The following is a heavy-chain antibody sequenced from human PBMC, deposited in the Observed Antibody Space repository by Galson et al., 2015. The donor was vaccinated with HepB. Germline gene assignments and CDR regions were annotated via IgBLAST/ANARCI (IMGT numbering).Heavy chain of an antibody. V-gene: IGHV4-38-2*02. CDR3: ARVAGGWDYYFDY. D-gene: IGHD3-16*01. CDR2: IYHSGST. CDR1: GYSISSGYY. J-gene: IGHJ4*02. Sequence: ETLSLTCTVSGYSISSGYYWGWIRQPPGKGLEWIGSIYHSGSTYYNPSLKSRVTISVDTSKNQFSLKLSSVTAADTAVYYCARVAGGWDYYFDYWGQGTLVTVSS.